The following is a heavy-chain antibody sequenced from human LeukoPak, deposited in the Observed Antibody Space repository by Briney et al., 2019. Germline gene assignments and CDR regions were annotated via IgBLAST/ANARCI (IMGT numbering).Heavy chain of an antibody. D-gene: IGHD5-18*01. Sequence: ASVKVSCKASGGTFSSYAISWVRQAPGQGLEWMGGIIPIFGTANYAQKFQGRVTITADESTSTAYMELSSLRSEDTAVYYCARTDTAMLQGYGMDVWGQGTTVTVSS. V-gene: IGHV1-69*13. CDR2: IIPIFGTA. CDR3: ARTDTAMLQGYGMDV. J-gene: IGHJ6*02. CDR1: GGTFSSYA.